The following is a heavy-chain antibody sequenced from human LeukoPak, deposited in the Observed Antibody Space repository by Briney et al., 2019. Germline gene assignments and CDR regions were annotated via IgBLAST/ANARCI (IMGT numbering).Heavy chain of an antibody. J-gene: IGHJ4*02. CDR3: ARGPMVRGVIKVPGDY. D-gene: IGHD3-10*01. V-gene: IGHV1-3*01. CDR1: GYTFTSYA. CDR2: INAGNGNT. Sequence: ASVKVPCKASGYTFTSYAMHWVRQAPGQRLEWVGWINAGNGNTKYSQKFQGRVTITRDTSASTAYMELSSLRSEDTAVYYCARGPMVRGVIKVPGDYWGQGTLVTVSS.